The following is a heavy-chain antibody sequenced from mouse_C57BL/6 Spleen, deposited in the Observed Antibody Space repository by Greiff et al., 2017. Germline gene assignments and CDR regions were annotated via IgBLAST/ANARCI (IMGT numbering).Heavy chain of an antibody. CDR3: ARWGDGYYAFAY. CDR1: GYTFTSYW. J-gene: IGHJ3*01. D-gene: IGHD2-3*01. Sequence: QVQLKESGAELVKPGASVKMSCKASGYTFTSYWITWVKQRPGQGLEWIGDIYPGSGSTNYNEKFKSKATLTVDTSASTAYMQLSRLTSEDAAVYYGARWGDGYYAFAYWGQGTLVTVSA. CDR2: IYPGSGST. V-gene: IGHV1-55*01.